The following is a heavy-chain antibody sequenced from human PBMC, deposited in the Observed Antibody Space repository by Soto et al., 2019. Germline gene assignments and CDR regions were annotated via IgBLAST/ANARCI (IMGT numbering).Heavy chain of an antibody. D-gene: IGHD2-15*01. Sequence: GGSLRLSCAVFGSAFRTHGMHWVRQAPGKGLEWVAVIWGDESRRYYADSVKGRFTIPKDNSKNTVFLQMSTLRAEDTALYYCARGAVAAGDFDYWGQGTLVTVSS. CDR2: IWGDESRR. V-gene: IGHV3-33*01. J-gene: IGHJ4*02. CDR3: ARGAVAAGDFDY. CDR1: GSAFRTHG.